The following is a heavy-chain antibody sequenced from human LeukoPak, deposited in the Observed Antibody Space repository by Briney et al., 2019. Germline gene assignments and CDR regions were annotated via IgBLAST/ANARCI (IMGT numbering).Heavy chain of an antibody. V-gene: IGHV7-4-1*02. CDR3: TREPYSSSSGYYYYMDV. J-gene: IGHJ6*03. D-gene: IGHD6-6*01. CDR2: INTNTGNP. Sequence: ASVKVSCKASGYTFTSYAMNWVRQAPGQGLEWMGWINTNTGNPTYAQGFTGRFVFSLDTSVSTAYLQISSLKAEDTAVYYCTREPYSSSSGYYYYMDVWGKGTTVTVSS. CDR1: GYTFTSYA.